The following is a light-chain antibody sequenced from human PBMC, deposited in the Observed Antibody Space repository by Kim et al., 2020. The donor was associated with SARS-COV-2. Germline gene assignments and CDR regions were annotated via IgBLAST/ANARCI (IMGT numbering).Light chain of an antibody. J-gene: IGLJ1*01. CDR2: DVT. Sequence: QSVLTQPASVSGSPGQSITISCTGSTSDIGDYNFVSWYQQRSGEVPKLLIYDVTYRPSGVSHRFSASKSGTTASLTISGLQPEDEADYYCNSYVVSTRSYVFGTGTKVTVL. V-gene: IGLV2-14*03. CDR3: NSYVVSTRSYV. CDR1: TSDIGDYNF.